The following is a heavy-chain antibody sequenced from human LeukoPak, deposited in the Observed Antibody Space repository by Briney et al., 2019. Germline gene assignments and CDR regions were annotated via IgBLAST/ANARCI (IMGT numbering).Heavy chain of an antibody. D-gene: IGHD3-22*01. CDR1: GDSFSAYY. Sequence: SETLSLTCAVYGDSFSAYYWIWIRQPPGKGLEWIGEINHSGITNYNPSLKSRVTISVDTSKNQFSLKLSSVTAADTAVYYCARDRAHYYDSSGYHGAFDIWGQGTMVAVSS. V-gene: IGHV4-34*01. CDR3: ARDRAHYYDSSGYHGAFDI. CDR2: INHSGIT. J-gene: IGHJ3*02.